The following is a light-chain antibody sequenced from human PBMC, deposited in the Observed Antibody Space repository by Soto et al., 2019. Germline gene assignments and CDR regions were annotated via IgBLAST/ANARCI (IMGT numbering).Light chain of an antibody. CDR2: DAS. CDR1: QSISYW. J-gene: IGKJ1*01. Sequence: DIQMTQSPSTLSASVGDRVTITCRASQSISYWLAWFQQKPGKTPKVLIYDASSLESGVPSRFSGSGSGTEFTLTISSLQPDDFATYYCQQYKSYWTFGQGTKVDI. V-gene: IGKV1-5*01. CDR3: QQYKSYWT.